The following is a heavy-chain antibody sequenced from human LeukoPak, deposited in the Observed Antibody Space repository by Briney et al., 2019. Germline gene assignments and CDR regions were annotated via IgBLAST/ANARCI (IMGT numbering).Heavy chain of an antibody. V-gene: IGHV6-1*01. J-gene: IGHJ4*02. CDR2: TYYRSKWYN. D-gene: IGHD3-22*01. CDR3: ARSSAYKLDY. Sequence: SQTLSLTCAISGDSVSSNSAAWNWIRQSPPRGLEWLGRTYYRSKWYNDYAVSVTSRIIINPDTSKNQFSLQVNSVTPEDTAVYYCARSSAYKLDYWGQGTLVTVSS. CDR1: GDSVSSNSAA.